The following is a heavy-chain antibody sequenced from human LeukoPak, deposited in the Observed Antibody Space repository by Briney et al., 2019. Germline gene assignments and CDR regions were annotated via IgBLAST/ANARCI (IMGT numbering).Heavy chain of an antibody. Sequence: SETLSLTCTVSGGSISSYYWSWIRQPPGKGLEWIGYIYYSGSTNYNPSLKSRVTISVDTSKNQFSLKLSSVTAADTAVYYCARVAAAGLYDAFDIWGQGTMVTVSS. V-gene: IGHV4-59*12. J-gene: IGHJ3*02. CDR3: ARVAAAGLYDAFDI. CDR1: GGSISSYY. D-gene: IGHD6-13*01. CDR2: IYYSGST.